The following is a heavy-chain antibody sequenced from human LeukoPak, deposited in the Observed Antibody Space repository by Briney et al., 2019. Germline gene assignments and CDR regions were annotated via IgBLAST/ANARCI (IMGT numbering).Heavy chain of an antibody. CDR1: GLTLSRYG. CDR3: AGVPNVREGEWFDP. J-gene: IGHJ5*02. Sequence: PGGSLRLSCAASGLTLSRYGMPWVRQAPGKGLEWVAVISYDGSTKNYADSVKDRFTISRDNSENTLYLQMSSLRAEDTAVYYCAGVPNVREGEWFDPWGQGTLVTVSS. CDR2: ISYDGSTK. D-gene: IGHD3-16*01. V-gene: IGHV3-30*03.